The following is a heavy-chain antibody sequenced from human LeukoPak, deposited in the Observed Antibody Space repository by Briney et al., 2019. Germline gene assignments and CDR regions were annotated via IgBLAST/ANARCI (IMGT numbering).Heavy chain of an antibody. J-gene: IGHJ4*02. CDR1: GFTFSSFG. CDR3: ARATIYDYVWGSYRTPSIDD. Sequence: RRSLRLSSAASGFTFSSFGTHWVRQAPGKGLEWVAVIWYDGSNKYYADSVKGRFTISRDNSENTLYLQMNSLRAEDTAVYYCARATIYDYVWGSYRTPSIDDWLQGTVVSVSS. D-gene: IGHD3-16*02. V-gene: IGHV3-33*01. CDR2: IWYDGSNK.